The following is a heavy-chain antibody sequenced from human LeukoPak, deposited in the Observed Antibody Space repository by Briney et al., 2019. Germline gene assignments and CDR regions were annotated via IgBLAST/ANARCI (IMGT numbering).Heavy chain of an antibody. CDR1: GFTFSSYW. J-gene: IGHJ5*02. CDR2: INSDGSST. D-gene: IGHD2-2*01. V-gene: IGHV3-74*01. Sequence: PGGSLRLSCAASGFTFSSYWMHWVRQAPGKGLVWVSRINSDGSSTSYADSVKGRFTISRDNAKNTLYLQMNSLRAEDTAVYYCVREGVYCSSTSCVNWFDPWGQGTLVTVSS. CDR3: VREGVYCSSTSCVNWFDP.